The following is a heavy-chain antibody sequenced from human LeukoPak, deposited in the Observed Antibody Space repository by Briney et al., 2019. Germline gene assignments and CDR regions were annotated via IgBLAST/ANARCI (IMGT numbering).Heavy chain of an antibody. D-gene: IGHD2-15*01. CDR2: ISSSSSYI. V-gene: IGHV3-21*01. CDR1: GFTFSSYS. J-gene: IGHJ5*02. CDR3: ARDKDIVVVVAATGFDP. Sequence: GGSLRLSCAASGFTFSSYSMNWVRQAPGKGLEWVSSISSSSSYIYYADSVKGRFTISRDNAKNSLCLQMNSLRAEDTAVYYCARDKDIVVVVAATGFDPWGQGTLVTVSS.